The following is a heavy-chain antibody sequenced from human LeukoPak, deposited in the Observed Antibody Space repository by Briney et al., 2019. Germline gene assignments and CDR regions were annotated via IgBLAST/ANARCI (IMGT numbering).Heavy chain of an antibody. J-gene: IGHJ3*02. D-gene: IGHD2-2*01. CDR1: GGSISSGGYY. Sequence: PSQTLSLTCTVSGGSISSGGYYWSWIRQPPGKGLEWIGYIYHSGSTYYNPSLKSRVTISVDRSKNQFSLKLSSVTAADTAVYYCAREGDIVVVPAAMVNDAFDIWGQGTMVTVSS. CDR2: IYHSGST. CDR3: AREGDIVVVPAAMVNDAFDI. V-gene: IGHV4-30-2*01.